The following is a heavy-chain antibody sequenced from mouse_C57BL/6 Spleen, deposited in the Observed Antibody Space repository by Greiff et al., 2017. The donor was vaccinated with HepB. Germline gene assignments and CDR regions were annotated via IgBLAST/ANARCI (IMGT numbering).Heavy chain of an antibody. J-gene: IGHJ3*01. CDR3: ARHYSIPFAY. CDR2: IHPNSGST. CDR1: GYTFTSYW. V-gene: IGHV1-64*01. D-gene: IGHD2-5*01. Sequence: QVQLKQPGAELVKPGASVKLSCKASGYTFTSYWMHWVKQRPGQGLEWIGMIHPNSGSTNYNEKFKSKATLTVDKSSSTAYMQLSSLTSEDSAVYYCARHYSIPFAYWGQGTLVTVSA.